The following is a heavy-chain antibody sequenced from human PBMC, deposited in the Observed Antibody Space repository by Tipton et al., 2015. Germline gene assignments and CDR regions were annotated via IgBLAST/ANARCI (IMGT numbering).Heavy chain of an antibody. CDR3: ARDLEHGMDV. V-gene: IGHV4-38-2*02. CDR2: ISHSGNT. Sequence: TLSLTCAVSGYSIGGAYPWDWIRQPPGKGLEWIGSISHSGNTYYNPSLKTRVTISIDTSKNQFSLTLNSVAAADTAVYYCARDLEHGMDVWGHGTTVTVSS. D-gene: IGHD5-24*01. J-gene: IGHJ6*02. CDR1: GYSIGGAYP.